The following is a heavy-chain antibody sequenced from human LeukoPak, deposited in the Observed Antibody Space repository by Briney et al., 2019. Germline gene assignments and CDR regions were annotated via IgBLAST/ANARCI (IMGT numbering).Heavy chain of an antibody. D-gene: IGHD3-9*01. Sequence: GGSLRLSCAASGFTFDDYAMHWVRQAPGKGLEWVSGISWNSGSIGYADSVKGRFTISSDNAKNSLYLQMNSLRAEDTALYYCAKDGRTRYFDWLDYWGQGTLVTVSS. CDR2: ISWNSGSI. CDR1: GFTFDDYA. CDR3: AKDGRTRYFDWLDY. J-gene: IGHJ4*02. V-gene: IGHV3-9*01.